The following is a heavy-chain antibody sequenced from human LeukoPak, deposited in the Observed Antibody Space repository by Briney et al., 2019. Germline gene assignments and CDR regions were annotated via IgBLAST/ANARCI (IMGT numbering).Heavy chain of an antibody. CDR1: GGAISSSSYY. V-gene: IGHV4-39*01. Sequence: SSETLSLTCTVSGGAISSSSYYWGWIRQPPGTGLEWIGSIYYSGSTYYNPSLKSRVAISVDTSKNQFSLKLSSVTAADSAVYYCARFSSSWYIFDYWGQGTLVTVSS. CDR3: ARFSSSWYIFDY. CDR2: IYYSGST. D-gene: IGHD6-13*01. J-gene: IGHJ4*02.